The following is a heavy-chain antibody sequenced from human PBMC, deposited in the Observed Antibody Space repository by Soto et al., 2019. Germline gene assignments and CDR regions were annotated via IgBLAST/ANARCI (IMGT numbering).Heavy chain of an antibody. CDR3: ARDRQLGYMDV. CDR2: IYYSGST. Sequence: TLSLTCTVSGGSISSGGYYWSWIRQHPGKGLEWIGYIYYSGSTYYNPSLKSRVTISVDTSKNQFSLKLSSVTAADTAVYYCARDRQLGYMDVWGKGTTVTVSS. V-gene: IGHV4-31*03. J-gene: IGHJ6*03. D-gene: IGHD6-6*01. CDR1: GGSISSGGYY.